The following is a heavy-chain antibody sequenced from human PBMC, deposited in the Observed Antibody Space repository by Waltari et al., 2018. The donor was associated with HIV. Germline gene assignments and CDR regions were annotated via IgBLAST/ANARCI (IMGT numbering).Heavy chain of an antibody. CDR1: NFTLYTYA. J-gene: IGHJ6*01. CDR3: AKHSSGWYRGHYPIDV. D-gene: IGHD6-19*01. V-gene: IGHV3-23*01. Sequence: EVQLLESGGGFVQPGGSLRLSCAAYNFTLYTYAMHWVRRAPGKGLEWVAIISANAGRAYYADSLEGRFTVSRENSNNTIYLQMNNLTAEDTAVYYCAKHSSGWYRGHYPIDVWGQGTTVTVSS. CDR2: ISANAGRA.